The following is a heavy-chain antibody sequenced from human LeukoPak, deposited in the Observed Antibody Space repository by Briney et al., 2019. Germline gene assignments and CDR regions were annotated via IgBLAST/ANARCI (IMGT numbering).Heavy chain of an antibody. V-gene: IGHV1-69*06. CDR2: IIPIFGTA. CDR1: GYTFTSYG. J-gene: IGHJ4*02. D-gene: IGHD3-22*01. Sequence: GASVKVSCKASGYTFTSYGISWVRQAPGQGLEWMGGIIPIFGTANYAQKFQGRVTITADKSTSTAYMELSSLRSEDTAVYYCARELGDSSGYLIAGYWGQGTLVTVSS. CDR3: ARELGDSSGYLIAGY.